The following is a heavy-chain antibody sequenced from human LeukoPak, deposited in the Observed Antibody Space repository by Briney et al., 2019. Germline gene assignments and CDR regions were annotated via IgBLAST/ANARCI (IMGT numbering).Heavy chain of an antibody. CDR3: AKDEIAVPGTSHFDY. CDR2: IRYDGSNK. Sequence: GGSLRLSCAASGFTFSSYGMHWVRQAPGKGLEWVAFIRYDGSNKYYADSVKGRFTISRDNSKNTLYVQMNSLRAEDTAVYYCAKDEIAVPGTSHFDYWGQGTLVTVSS. D-gene: IGHD6-19*01. CDR1: GFTFSSYG. V-gene: IGHV3-30*02. J-gene: IGHJ4*02.